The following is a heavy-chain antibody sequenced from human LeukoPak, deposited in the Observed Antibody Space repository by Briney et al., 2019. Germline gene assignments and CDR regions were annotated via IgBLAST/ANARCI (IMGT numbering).Heavy chain of an antibody. D-gene: IGHD6-19*01. CDR1: GDTVSRNSAA. V-gene: IGHV6-1*01. CDR3: SGDLAVAGLHFYGMDV. J-gene: IGHJ6*02. Sequence: ASQTLSLTCAISGDTVSRNSAAWNWIRQSPSRGLEWLGRTYYRSKGYADYAVSLKGRITINADASKNQFSLRLNSVTPDDTAVYYCSGDLAVAGLHFYGMDVWGHGTTVTVSS. CDR2: TYYRSKGYA.